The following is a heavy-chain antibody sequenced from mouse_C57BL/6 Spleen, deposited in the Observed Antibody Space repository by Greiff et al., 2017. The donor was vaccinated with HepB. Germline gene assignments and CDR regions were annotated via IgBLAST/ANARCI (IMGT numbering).Heavy chain of an antibody. D-gene: IGHD3-3*01. CDR1: GFTFSSYG. J-gene: IGHJ2*01. V-gene: IGHV5-6*01. CDR2: ISSGGSYT. CDR3: ARHRDVDYYFDY. Sequence: EVQLMESGGDLVKPGGSLKLSCAASGFTFSSYGMSWVRQTPDKRLEWVATISSGGSYTYYPDSVKGRFTISRDNATNTLYLQMSSLKSEDTAMYYCARHRDVDYYFDYWGQGTTLTVSS.